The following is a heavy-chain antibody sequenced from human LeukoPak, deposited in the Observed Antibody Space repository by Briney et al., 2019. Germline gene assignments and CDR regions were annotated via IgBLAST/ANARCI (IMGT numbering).Heavy chain of an antibody. CDR3: AKSTTSLLWFGELLQSYYYYGMDV. J-gene: IGHJ6*02. D-gene: IGHD3-10*01. CDR1: GFTFSSYA. CDR2: ISGSGGST. V-gene: IGHV3-23*01. Sequence: GGSLRLSCAASGFTFSSYAMSWVRQAPGKGLEWVSAISGSGGSTYYADSVKGRFTISRDNSKNTLYLQMNSLRAEDTAVYYCAKSTTSLLWFGELLQSYYYYGMDVWGQGTTVTVSS.